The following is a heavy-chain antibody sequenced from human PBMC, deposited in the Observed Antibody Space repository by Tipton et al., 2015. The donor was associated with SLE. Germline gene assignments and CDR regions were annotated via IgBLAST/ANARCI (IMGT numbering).Heavy chain of an antibody. D-gene: IGHD6-19*01. CDR2: ISSSSSYI. V-gene: IGHV3-21*01. CDR3: ARGLVAGASYGMDV. J-gene: IGHJ6*02. CDR1: GFTFSSYA. Sequence: GSLRLSCAASGFTFSSYAMSWVRQAPGKGLEWVSSISSSSSYIYYADSVKGRFTISRDNAKNSLYLQMNSLRAEDTAVYYCARGLVAGASYGMDVWGQGATVTVSS.